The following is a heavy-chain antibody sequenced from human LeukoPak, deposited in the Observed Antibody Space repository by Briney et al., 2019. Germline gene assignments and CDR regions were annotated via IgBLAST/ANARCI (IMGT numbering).Heavy chain of an antibody. J-gene: IGHJ4*02. V-gene: IGHV3-21*01. Sequence: PGGSLRLSCAASGFTFSSYTMSWVRQAPGKGLEWVSTITTSDGNTYYADSVKGRFTISRDNAKNSLYLQMNSLRAEDTAVYYCARRSAGGSGLWGQGTLVTVSS. CDR1: GFTFSSYT. D-gene: IGHD2-15*01. CDR3: ARRSAGGSGL. CDR2: ITTSDGNT.